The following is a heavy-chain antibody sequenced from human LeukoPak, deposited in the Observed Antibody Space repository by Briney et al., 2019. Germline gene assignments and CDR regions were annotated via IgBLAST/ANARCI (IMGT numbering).Heavy chain of an antibody. Sequence: GGSLRLSCAASGFTFSSYAMHWVRQAPGKGLEWVANIKQDETEKFYLGSVKGRFTISRDNAKNSLYLQMNSLRAEDTAVYYCARDRNYYDNRDYRTDPFDVWGPGTMVTVSS. CDR3: ARDRNYYDNRDYRTDPFDV. V-gene: IGHV3-7*03. J-gene: IGHJ3*01. CDR1: GFTFSSYA. D-gene: IGHD3-22*01. CDR2: IKQDETEK.